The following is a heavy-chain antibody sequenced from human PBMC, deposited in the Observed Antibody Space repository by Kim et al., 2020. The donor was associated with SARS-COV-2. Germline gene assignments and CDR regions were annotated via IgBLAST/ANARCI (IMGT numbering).Heavy chain of an antibody. CDR3: ARGSGLVVVPAALAY. D-gene: IGHD2-2*01. Sequence: SETLSLTCAVYGGSFSGYYWSWIRQPPGKGLEWIGEINHSGSTNYNPSLKSRVTISVDTSKNQFSLKLSSVTAADTAVYYCARGSGLVVVPAALAYWGQGTLVTVSS. J-gene: IGHJ4*02. CDR1: GGSFSGYY. V-gene: IGHV4-34*01. CDR2: INHSGST.